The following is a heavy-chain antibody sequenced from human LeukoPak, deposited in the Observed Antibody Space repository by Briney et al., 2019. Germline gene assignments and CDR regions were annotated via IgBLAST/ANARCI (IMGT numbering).Heavy chain of an antibody. CDR1: GFTFSSSG. V-gene: IGHV3-30*02. Sequence: PGGSLRLSCAASGFTFSSSGMHWVRQAPGKGLEWVAFIRYDGSNKYYADSVKGRFTISRDNSKNSLYLQMNSLRAEDTAVYYCARTTWGVVVAATPDYWGQGTLVTVSS. CDR3: ARTTWGVVVAATPDY. J-gene: IGHJ4*02. CDR2: IRYDGSNK. D-gene: IGHD2-15*01.